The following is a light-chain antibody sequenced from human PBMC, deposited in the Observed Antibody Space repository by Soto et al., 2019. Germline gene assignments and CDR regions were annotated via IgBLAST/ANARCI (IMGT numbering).Light chain of an antibody. J-gene: IGKJ4*01. CDR1: QSVSSNY. Sequence: EIVLTQSPGTLSLSPGERATLSCRASQSVSSNYLAWYQQKPGQAPRLLIYGASIRATGIPDRFSGSGSGTDFTLTISRLEPEDFAVYYCQQYKNWPPLTFGGGTKVEIK. CDR3: QQYKNWPPLT. CDR2: GAS. V-gene: IGKV3-20*01.